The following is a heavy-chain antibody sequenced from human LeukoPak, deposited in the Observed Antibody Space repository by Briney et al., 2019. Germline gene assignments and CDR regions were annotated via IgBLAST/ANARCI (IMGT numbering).Heavy chain of an antibody. J-gene: IGHJ4*02. CDR3: ARLNSGSYVWDY. D-gene: IGHD1-26*01. CDR2: IYHSGST. V-gene: IGHV4-38-2*02. CDR1: GYSISSGYY. Sequence: PSETLSLTCTVSGYSISSGYYWGWIRQPPGKGLEWIGSIYHSGSTYYNPSLKSRVTISVDTSKNQFSLKLSSVTAADTAVYYCARLNSGSYVWDYWGQGTLVTVSS.